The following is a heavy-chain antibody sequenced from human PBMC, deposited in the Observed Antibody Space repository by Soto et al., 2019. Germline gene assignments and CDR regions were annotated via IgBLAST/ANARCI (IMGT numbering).Heavy chain of an antibody. CDR3: ARSPLDYGDFGYYFDY. V-gene: IGHV3-21*06. J-gene: IGHJ4*02. D-gene: IGHD4-17*01. Sequence: PSETLSLTCTVSGGSISSYYWSWIRQPPGKGLEWVSSITGSTRSYVYYADSMKGRFTISRDNAKNSLYLQMKSLRADDTAVYYCARSPLDYGDFGYYFDYWGQGTLVTVSS. CDR2: ITGSTRSYV. CDR1: GGSISSYY.